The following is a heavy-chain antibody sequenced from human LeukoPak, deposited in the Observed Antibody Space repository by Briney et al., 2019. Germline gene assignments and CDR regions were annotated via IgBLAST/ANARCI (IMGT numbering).Heavy chain of an antibody. D-gene: IGHD3-10*01. CDR1: GGSLQGYY. V-gene: IGHV4-34*01. CDR3: ARSARQVRRQVHYGAGIIDF. CDR2: VSYSGDT. J-gene: IGHJ4*02. Sequence: SETLSLTCGVSGGSLQGYYWTWIRQPPGEGLDWIGEVSYSGDTNSNPSLKSRVSISLDTSKDQFSLKLTSLTAADTAVYYCARSARQVRRQVHYGAGIIDFWGQGTLVTVSS.